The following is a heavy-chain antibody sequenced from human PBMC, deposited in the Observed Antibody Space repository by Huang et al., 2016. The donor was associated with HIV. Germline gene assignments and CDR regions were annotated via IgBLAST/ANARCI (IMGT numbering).Heavy chain of an antibody. CDR3: ARHFGSWSGYFDS. CDR1: GGSITDSNYY. CDR2: LYYSGDT. Sequence: QLQLQESGPGLVRPSEPLSLICTVSGGSITDSNYYWGWIRQPPGKGLEWIGGLYYSGDTDYNPALKSRVTRSVDTSKNRFALDIRSVAVADTAIYYCARHFGSWSGYFDSWGQGTLVPVSS. J-gene: IGHJ4*02. D-gene: IGHD3-10*01. V-gene: IGHV4-39*01.